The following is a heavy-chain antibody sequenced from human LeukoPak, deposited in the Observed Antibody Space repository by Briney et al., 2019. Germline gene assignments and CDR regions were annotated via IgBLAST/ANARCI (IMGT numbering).Heavy chain of an antibody. Sequence: GGSLRLSCTASGFTFTNYAVNWVRQVPGKGLEGVSAVSAGGDNTYYADFVKGRFTISRDNSNNTLFQQMNSLRAEDTAIYYCAKDSQYDFVWGSYHYTGYYYMDVWGKGTTVTVSS. D-gene: IGHD3-16*02. J-gene: IGHJ6*03. CDR2: VSAGGDNT. V-gene: IGHV3-23*01. CDR1: GFTFTNYA. CDR3: AKDSQYDFVWGSYHYTGYYYMDV.